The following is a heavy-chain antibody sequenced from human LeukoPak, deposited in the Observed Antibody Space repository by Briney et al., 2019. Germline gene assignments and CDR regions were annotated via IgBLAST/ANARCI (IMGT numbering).Heavy chain of an antibody. J-gene: IGHJ6*04. D-gene: IGHD2-2*01. Sequence: SETLSLTCTVSGGSISSYDWSWIRQPAGKGLEWIGSIYHSGSTYYNPSLKSRVTISVDTSKNQFSLKLSSVTAADTAMYYCATTSGGYCSSTSCYALDVWGKGTTVTVSS. CDR3: ATTSGGYCSSTSCYALDV. CDR1: GGSISSYD. CDR2: IYHSGST. V-gene: IGHV4-59*04.